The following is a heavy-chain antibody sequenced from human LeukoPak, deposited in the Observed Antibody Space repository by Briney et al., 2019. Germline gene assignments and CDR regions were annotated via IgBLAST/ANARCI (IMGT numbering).Heavy chain of an antibody. Sequence: ASVKVSCKASGHTFTGYYMHWVRQAPGQGLEWMGRINPNSGGTNYAQKFQGRVTMTRDTSISTAYMELSRLRSDDTAVSYCARLYSSGWWGSEVDYWGQGTLVTVSS. CDR3: ARLYSSGWWGSEVDY. D-gene: IGHD6-19*01. CDR2: INPNSGGT. V-gene: IGHV1-2*06. CDR1: GHTFTGYY. J-gene: IGHJ4*02.